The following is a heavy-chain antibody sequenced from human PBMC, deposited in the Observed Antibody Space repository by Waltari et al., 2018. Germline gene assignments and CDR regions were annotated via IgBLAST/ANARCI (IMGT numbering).Heavy chain of an antibody. D-gene: IGHD6-6*01. CDR3: ARDVGRGIAARSFDY. CDR2: IYYSGST. J-gene: IGHJ4*02. V-gene: IGHV4-61*05. CDR1: GGSISSSSYY. Sequence: QLQLQESGPGLVKPSETLSLTCTVSGGSISSSSYYWGWIRQPPGKGLEWIGYIYYSGSTNYNPALKSRVTISVDTSKNQFSLKLSSVTAADTAVYYCARDVGRGIAARSFDYWGQGTLVTVSS.